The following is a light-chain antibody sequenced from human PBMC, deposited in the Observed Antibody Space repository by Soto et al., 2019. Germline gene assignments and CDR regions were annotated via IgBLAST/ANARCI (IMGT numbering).Light chain of an antibody. Sequence: DIQMTQSPSSLSASVGDRVTITCRASQSISNHLNWYQQKPGKAPRLLIYAASSLQSGVPSRFSGSGSGTDFTLTIRSLQPEDFATYYCQQSHSIPLTFGQGTKVDI. J-gene: IGKJ1*01. CDR3: QQSHSIPLT. CDR2: AAS. CDR1: QSISNH. V-gene: IGKV1-39*01.